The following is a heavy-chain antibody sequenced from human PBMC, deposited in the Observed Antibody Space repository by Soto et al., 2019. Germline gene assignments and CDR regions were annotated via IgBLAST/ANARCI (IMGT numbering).Heavy chain of an antibody. V-gene: IGHV1-69*01. CDR1: GGTFSSYA. J-gene: IGHJ5*02. CDR2: IIPILGTA. Sequence: QVQLVQSGAELQKPGSSVKVSCKASGGTFSSYAISWVRQAPGQGLEWMGGIIPILGTANYAQKFQGRVTITADESTSTAYMELSSLRSEDTAVYYCARCESGGEIYNWFDPRGQGTLVTVSS. CDR3: ARCESGGEIYNWFDP. D-gene: IGHD2-21*01.